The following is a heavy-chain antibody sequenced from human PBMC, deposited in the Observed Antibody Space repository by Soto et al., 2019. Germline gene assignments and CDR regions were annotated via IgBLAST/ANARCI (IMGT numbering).Heavy chain of an antibody. Sequence: GGSLRLSCAASGFTFSHYWMSWVRQAPGKGPEWVANIKQDGSDKYYLDSVRGRFIISRDNAKNSVYLQMNSLRAEDTAVYYCARGGRPDIWGQGTMVTVSS. CDR3: ARGGRPDI. J-gene: IGHJ3*02. CDR2: IKQDGSDK. D-gene: IGHD3-10*01. CDR1: GFTFSHYW. V-gene: IGHV3-7*01.